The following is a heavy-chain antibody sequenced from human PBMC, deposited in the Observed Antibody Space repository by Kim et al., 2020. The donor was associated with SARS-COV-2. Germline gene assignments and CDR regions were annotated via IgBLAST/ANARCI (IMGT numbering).Heavy chain of an antibody. Sequence: SETLSLTCAVYGGSFSGYYWSWIRQPPGKGLEWIGEINHSGSTNYNPSLKSRVTISVDTSKNQFSLKLSSVTAADTAVYYCARVRPRYFDWGRYYYYYG. J-gene: IGHJ6*01. CDR3: ARVRPRYFDWGRYYYYYG. CDR2: INHSGST. V-gene: IGHV4-34*01. CDR1: GGSFSGYY. D-gene: IGHD3-9*01.